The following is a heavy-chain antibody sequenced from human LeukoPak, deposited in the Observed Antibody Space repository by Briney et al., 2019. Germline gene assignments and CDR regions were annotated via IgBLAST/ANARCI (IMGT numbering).Heavy chain of an antibody. CDR2: IYNSGST. D-gene: IGHD2-2*01. Sequence: SETLSLTCTVSGGSISSYYWSWIRQPAGKGLEWIGRIYNSGSTNYNPSLKSRVTMSVDTSKNQFSLKLSSVTAADTAVYYCAREVVVPAAMLGSYYYYGMDVWGQGTTVTVSS. CDR3: AREVVVPAAMLGSYYYYGMDV. J-gene: IGHJ6*02. CDR1: GGSISSYY. V-gene: IGHV4-4*07.